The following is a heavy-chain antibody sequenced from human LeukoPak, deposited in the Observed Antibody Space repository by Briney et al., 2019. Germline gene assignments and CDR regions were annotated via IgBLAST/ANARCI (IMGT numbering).Heavy chain of an antibody. V-gene: IGHV3-33*01. Sequence: GGSLRLSCAASGXSFSSYGMHWVRQAPGKGLEWVAIIWYDGSNKYYVDSVKGRFTISRDNSKTTLYLQMNSLRAEDTAVYYCVRDPSSLGFWGQGTLVTVSS. CDR1: GXSFSSYG. CDR2: IWYDGSNK. CDR3: VRDPSSLGF. D-gene: IGHD6-6*01. J-gene: IGHJ4*02.